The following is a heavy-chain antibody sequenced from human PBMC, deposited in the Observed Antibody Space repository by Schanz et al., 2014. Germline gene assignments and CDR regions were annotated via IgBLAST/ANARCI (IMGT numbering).Heavy chain of an antibody. J-gene: IGHJ4*02. CDR2: IFTDGRT. D-gene: IGHD3-22*01. CDR3: ARVDSSGYFFDN. CDR1: GFAVDNYY. Sequence: EVQLVASGGGLVQPGGSLRLSCAASGFAVDNYYMSCVRQAPGRGLEWVSIIFTDGRTYYADSVKGRFTISRDSSKNTLFLQMNSLRVEDTAVYYCARVDSSGYFFDNWGQGTLVTVSS. V-gene: IGHV3-53*01.